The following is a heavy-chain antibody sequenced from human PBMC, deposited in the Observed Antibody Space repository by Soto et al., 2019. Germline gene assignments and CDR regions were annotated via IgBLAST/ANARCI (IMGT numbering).Heavy chain of an antibody. V-gene: IGHV4-39*01. CDR1: GGSISSSSYY. D-gene: IGHD1-26*01. J-gene: IGHJ4*02. CDR3: ARVFGWELLQGFDY. Sequence: SETLSLTCTVSGGSISSSSYYWGWIRQPPGKGLEWIGSIYYSGSTYYNPSLKSRVTISVDTSKNQFSLKLSSVTAADTAVYYCARVFGWELLQGFDYWGQGTLVTVSS. CDR2: IYYSGST.